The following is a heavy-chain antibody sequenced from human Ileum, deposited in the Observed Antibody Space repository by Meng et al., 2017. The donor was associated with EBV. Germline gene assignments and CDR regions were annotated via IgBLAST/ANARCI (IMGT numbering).Heavy chain of an antibody. CDR3: ARRRGNHDYLVD. V-gene: IGHV4-39*01. CDR2: LCPIGNT. D-gene: IGHD1-14*01. J-gene: IGHJ4*02. Sequence: QPPLQAAGPTLVTPSEPRSLICTASCVSISNGNYCCVWIRHAPGNGLEWLTSLCPIGNTYNNPSLKRPVTTSVDTSKNQFSLWLNSMTAADTAVYYCARRRGNHDYLVDWGQGTLVTVSS. CDR1: CVSISNGNYC.